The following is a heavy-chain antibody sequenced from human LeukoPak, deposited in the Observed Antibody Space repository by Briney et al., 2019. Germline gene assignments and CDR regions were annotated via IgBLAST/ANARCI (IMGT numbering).Heavy chain of an antibody. V-gene: IGHV1-2*02. CDR2: INPNSGGT. CDR1: GYTFTGYY. Sequence: ASVKVSCKASGYTFTGYYMHWVRQAPGRGLEWMGWINPNSGGTNYAQKFQGRVTMTRDTSISTAYMELSRLRSDDTAVYYCARGGLFYDFWSGYYYWGQGTLVTVSS. CDR3: ARGGLFYDFWSGYYY. J-gene: IGHJ4*02. D-gene: IGHD3-3*01.